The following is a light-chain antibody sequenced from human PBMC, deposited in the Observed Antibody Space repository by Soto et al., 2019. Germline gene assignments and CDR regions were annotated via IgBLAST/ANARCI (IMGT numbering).Light chain of an antibody. CDR3: QQFCTSPLYT. CDR2: GAS. Sequence: ESVLTQSQGTLSLSPGERVTLSCRASQTFGSTYLAWYQQRPGQSPRLLIYGASRRASGIPDRFRGSGSGIDFPLTISIVEPEDFAVYNCQQFCTSPLYTFGEGNNLQIK. V-gene: IGKV3-20*01. J-gene: IGKJ2*01. CDR1: QTFGSTY.